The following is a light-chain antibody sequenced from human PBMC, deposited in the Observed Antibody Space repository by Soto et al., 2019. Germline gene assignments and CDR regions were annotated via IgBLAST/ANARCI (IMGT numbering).Light chain of an antibody. CDR3: TQGTHWPHT. V-gene: IGKV2-30*01. CDR1: RSLVYSDGNTS. J-gene: IGKJ1*01. Sequence: DVVMTHSPLPLPVTLGQPASISCRSSRSLVYSDGNTSLNWFQQRPGQSPRRLIFEVSNRDSGVPDRFCGSASGNDFTLKISRVEAEDVGVHYSTQGTHWPHTSGQGTKVDIX. CDR2: EVS.